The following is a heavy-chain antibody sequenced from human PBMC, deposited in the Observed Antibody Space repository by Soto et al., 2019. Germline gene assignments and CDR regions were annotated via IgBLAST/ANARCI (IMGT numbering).Heavy chain of an antibody. J-gene: IGHJ6*02. CDR2: ISAYNGNT. CDR1: GYTFTSYG. V-gene: IGHV1-18*01. D-gene: IGHD6-13*01. Sequence: QVQLVQSGAEVKKPGASVKVSCKASGYTFTSYGISWVRQAPGQGLEWMGWISAYNGNTNYAQNLQGRVTMTTDTXXSXAXXELRSLRADDTAVYYCARDSGSSSWYPYYYYGMDVWGQGTTVTVSS. CDR3: ARDSGSSSWYPYYYYGMDV.